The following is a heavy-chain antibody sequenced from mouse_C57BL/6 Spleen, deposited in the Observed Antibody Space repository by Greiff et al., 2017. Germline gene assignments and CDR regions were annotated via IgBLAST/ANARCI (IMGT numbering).Heavy chain of an antibody. CDR3: ARDVYYGSSYAMDY. Sequence: QVQLQQSGPELVKPGASVKISCKASGYAFSSSWMNWVKQRPGKGLEWIGRIYPGDGDTNYNGKFKGKATLTADKSSSTAYMQRSSLTSEDSAVYFCARDVYYGSSYAMDYWGQGTSVTVSS. D-gene: IGHD1-1*01. V-gene: IGHV1-82*01. J-gene: IGHJ4*01. CDR1: GYAFSSSW. CDR2: IYPGDGDT.